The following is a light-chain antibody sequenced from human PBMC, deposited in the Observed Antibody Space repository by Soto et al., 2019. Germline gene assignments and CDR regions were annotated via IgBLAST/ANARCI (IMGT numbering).Light chain of an antibody. J-gene: IGKJ1*01. Sequence: EIVLTQSPGTLSLSPGERATLSCRASQSVSSSYLAWYQQKPGQAPRLLIYGASSRATGIPDRFSGSGSGTDFTLTISGLEAEDFAVYYCQQYCSSPTWTFGQGTKVEIK. CDR1: QSVSSSY. V-gene: IGKV3-20*01. CDR3: QQYCSSPTWT. CDR2: GAS.